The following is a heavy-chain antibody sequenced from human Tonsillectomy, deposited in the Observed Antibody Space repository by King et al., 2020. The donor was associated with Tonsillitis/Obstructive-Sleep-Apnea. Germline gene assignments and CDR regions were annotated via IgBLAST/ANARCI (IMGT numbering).Heavy chain of an antibody. CDR2: ISSSSSTI. D-gene: IGHD3-9*01. V-gene: IGHV3-48*01. J-gene: IGHJ5*02. CDR1: GFTFSSYS. CDR3: ARAPSQYDILTGYHRDWFDP. Sequence: QLVQSGGGLVQPGGSLRLSCAASGFTFSSYSMNWVRQAPGKGLEWVSYISSSSSTIYYADSVRGRFTISRDNAKNSLYLLMNSLRAEDTAVDYCARAPSQYDILTGYHRDWFDPWGQGTLVTVSS.